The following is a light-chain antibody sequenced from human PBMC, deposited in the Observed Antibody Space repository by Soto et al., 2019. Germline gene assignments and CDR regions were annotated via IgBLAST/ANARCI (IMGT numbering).Light chain of an antibody. CDR3: CYYTSTTTLYV. Sequence: QSVLTQPASVSGSPGQSVTISCTGSSSDVGFYNYVSWYQHHPGRAPQLIIFDVTKRPSGTSSRFSGAKSGDTASLTISGLQAEDEADYYCCYYTSTTTLYVFGTGTKVTVL. CDR1: SSDVGFYNY. J-gene: IGLJ1*01. V-gene: IGLV2-14*03. CDR2: DVT.